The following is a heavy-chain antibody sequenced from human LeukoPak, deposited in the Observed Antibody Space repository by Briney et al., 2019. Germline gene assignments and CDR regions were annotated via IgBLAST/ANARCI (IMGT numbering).Heavy chain of an antibody. D-gene: IGHD6-19*01. CDR1: GYTSTSYG. V-gene: IGHV1-18*01. CDR3: ARDQGAVRYIAVAGPYFDY. J-gene: IGHJ4*02. CDR2: ISAYNGNT. Sequence: ASVKVSCKASGYTSTSYGISWVRQAPGQGLEWMGWISAYNGNTNYAQKLQGRVTMTTDTSTSTAYMELRSLRSDDTAVYYCARDQGAVRYIAVAGPYFDYWGQGTLVTVSS.